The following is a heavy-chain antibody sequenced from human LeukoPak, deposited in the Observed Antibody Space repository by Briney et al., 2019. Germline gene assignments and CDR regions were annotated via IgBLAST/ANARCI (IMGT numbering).Heavy chain of an antibody. CDR2: IYHSGST. J-gene: IGHJ4*02. CDR1: GYSLSSGYY. V-gene: IGHV4-38-2*02. Sequence: SEPLSLTCTVSGYSLSSGYYWGWIRQPPGKGLEGIGRIYHSGSTYDNPSLKSRVTVSVDTSKNQFSLKLNSVTAADTAVYYCAITPGPFDSTRNYYPFDYWGQGTLVTVSS. D-gene: IGHD3-22*01. CDR3: AITPGPFDSTRNYYPFDY.